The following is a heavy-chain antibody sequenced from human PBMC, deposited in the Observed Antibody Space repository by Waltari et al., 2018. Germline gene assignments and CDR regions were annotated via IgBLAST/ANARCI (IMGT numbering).Heavy chain of an antibody. V-gene: IGHV4-31*03. D-gene: IGHD6-19*01. CDR3: ARIGGDYTSGWGYFDL. CDR1: GGSISGSPYP. J-gene: IGHJ2*01. CDR2: IYYSGRT. Sequence: QVQLQESGPELVKPSQTLSLTCTVSGGSISGSPYPWTWIRKLPGEGLEWIGYIYYSGRTKYTPSLQSRLTISVDTSKNQFSLKLNSVTAADTAVYHCARIGGDYTSGWGYFDLWGRGTLVTVSS.